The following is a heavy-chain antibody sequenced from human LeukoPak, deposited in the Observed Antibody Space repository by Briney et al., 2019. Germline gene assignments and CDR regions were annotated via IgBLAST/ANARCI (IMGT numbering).Heavy chain of an antibody. D-gene: IGHD3-22*01. J-gene: IGHJ6*02. Sequence: GRSLRLSCAASGFTFSSYGMHWVRQAPGKGLEWVAVISYDGSNKYYADSVKGRFTISRDNSKNTLYLQMNRLRAEDTAVYYCAKSTYYYDSSGYYLDYYGMDVWGQGTTVTVSS. V-gene: IGHV3-30*18. CDR2: ISYDGSNK. CDR3: AKSTYYYDSSGYYLDYYGMDV. CDR1: GFTFSSYG.